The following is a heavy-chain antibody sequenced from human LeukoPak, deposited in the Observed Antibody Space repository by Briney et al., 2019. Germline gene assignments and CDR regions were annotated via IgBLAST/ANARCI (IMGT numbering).Heavy chain of an antibody. CDR1: GGSISSYY. D-gene: IGHD6-13*01. V-gene: IGHV4-4*07. CDR3: GGQIAAAGTGTFDY. CDR2: IYTSGST. J-gene: IGHJ4*02. Sequence: SETLSLTCTVSGGSISSYYWSWIRQPAGKGLEWIGRIYTSGSTNYNPSLKSRVTMSVDTSKNQFSLKLSSVTAADTAVYYCGGQIAAAGTGTFDYWGQGTLVTVSS.